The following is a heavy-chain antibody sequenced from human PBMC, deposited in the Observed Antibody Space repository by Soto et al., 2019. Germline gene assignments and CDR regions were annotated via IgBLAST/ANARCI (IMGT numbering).Heavy chain of an antibody. D-gene: IGHD2-15*01. Sequence: QVQLQESGPGLVQPSGTLSLTCAVSRGSVTSENWWNWVRQPPGKGLEWIGEVYHGGLTNYNPSLRSRVTISLDRSRNHVFLELSFVTAAATAVYYCARSGGYFLDYWGHGTLAAVSS. CDR1: RGSVTSENW. J-gene: IGHJ4*01. CDR3: ARSGGYFLDY. V-gene: IGHV4-4*02. CDR2: VYHGGLT.